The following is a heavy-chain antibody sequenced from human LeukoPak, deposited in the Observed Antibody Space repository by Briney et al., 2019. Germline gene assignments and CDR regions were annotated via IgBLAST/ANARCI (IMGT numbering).Heavy chain of an antibody. V-gene: IGHV3-21*01. CDR2: ISSSSSYI. CDR3: AREGGGGFDY. J-gene: IGHJ4*02. CDR1: GFTFSSYS. Sequence: GALRLSCAASGFTFSSYSMNWVRQAPGKGLEWVSSISSSSSYIYYADSVKGRFTISRDNAKNSLYLQMNSLRAEDTAVYYCAREGGGGFDYWGQGTLVTVSS. D-gene: IGHD3-16*01.